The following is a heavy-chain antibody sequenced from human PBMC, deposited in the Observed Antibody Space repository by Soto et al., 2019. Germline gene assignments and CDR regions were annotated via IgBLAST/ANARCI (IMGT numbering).Heavy chain of an antibody. CDR1: GFTFRTYW. CDR2: INQDGSEK. CDR3: ARDGSTSWYSYDYPGMDV. J-gene: IGHJ6*02. D-gene: IGHD5-18*01. V-gene: IGHV3-7*05. Sequence: EVQLVESGGGLVQPGGSLRLSCGASGFTFRTYWLSWVRQVPGKGLEWVANINQDGSEKNYVDSVKGRFTISRDNAKNSLYLQRSSLRAEDTALYYCARDGSTSWYSYDYPGMDVWGQGTTVTVSS.